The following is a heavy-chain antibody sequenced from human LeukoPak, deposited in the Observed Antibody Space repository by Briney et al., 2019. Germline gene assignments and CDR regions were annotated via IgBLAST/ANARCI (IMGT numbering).Heavy chain of an antibody. CDR3: AKIARSGWYERDFDY. Sequence: GGSLGLSCAASGFTFSSYAMSWVRQAPGKGLEWVSAISGSGGSTYYADSVKGRFTISRDNSKNTPYLQMNSLRAEDTAVYYCAKIARSGWYERDFDYWGQGTLVTVSS. CDR2: ISGSGGST. V-gene: IGHV3-23*01. D-gene: IGHD6-19*01. J-gene: IGHJ4*02. CDR1: GFTFSSYA.